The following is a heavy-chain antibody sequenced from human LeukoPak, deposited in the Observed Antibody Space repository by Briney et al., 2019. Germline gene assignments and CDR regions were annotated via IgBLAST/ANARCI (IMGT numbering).Heavy chain of an antibody. CDR1: EYSFTSYW. CDR2: IYPGDSDT. V-gene: IGHV5-51*01. J-gene: IGHJ4*02. Sequence: GESLKISCKASEYSFTSYWIGWVRQMPGKGLEWMGVIYPGDSDTRYSPSFQGQVTISVDKSISTAYLQWSSLKASDTAMYYCATTGPEYSSSWYLHFWGQGTLVTVSS. CDR3: ATTGPEYSSSWYLHF. D-gene: IGHD6-13*01.